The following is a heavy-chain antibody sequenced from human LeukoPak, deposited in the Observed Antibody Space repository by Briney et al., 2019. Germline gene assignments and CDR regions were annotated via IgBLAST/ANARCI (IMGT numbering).Heavy chain of an antibody. CDR3: ARISSGGNFDFDC. Sequence: SETLSLTCTVSGGSISSSNNYWGWIRQPPGKGLEWIGSIFYHGSTNYNPSLKRRVTVSVDTSKNQFSLKLSSVTAADTAMYYCARISSGGNFDFDCWGQGTLVTVSS. CDR1: GGSISSSNNY. V-gene: IGHV4-39*01. J-gene: IGHJ4*02. D-gene: IGHD2-15*01. CDR2: IFYHGST.